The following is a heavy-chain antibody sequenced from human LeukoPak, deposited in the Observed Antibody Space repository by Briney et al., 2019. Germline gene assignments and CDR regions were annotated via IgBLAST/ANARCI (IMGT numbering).Heavy chain of an antibody. CDR1: GFTFSDYY. CDR3: ARAPGNWNRGTGYYYYMDV. V-gene: IGHV3-11*01. D-gene: IGHD1/OR15-1a*01. Sequence: PGGSLRLSCAASGFTFSDYYMSWIRQAPGKGLEWVSYISSSGSTIYYADSVKGRFTIPRDNAKNSLYLQMNSLRAEDTAVYYCARAPGNWNRGTGYYYYMDVWGKGTTVTVSS. J-gene: IGHJ6*03. CDR2: ISSSGSTI.